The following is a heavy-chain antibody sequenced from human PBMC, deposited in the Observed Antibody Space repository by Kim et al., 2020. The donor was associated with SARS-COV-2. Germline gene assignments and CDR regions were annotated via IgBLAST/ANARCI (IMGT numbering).Heavy chain of an antibody. V-gene: IGHV3-11*01. CDR3: ARDFAVLYYDFWSGLS. CDR1: GFTFSDYY. D-gene: IGHD3-3*01. Sequence: GGSLRLSCAASGFTFSDYYMSWIRQAPGKGLEWVSYISSSGSTIYYADSVKGRFTISRDNAKNSLYLQMNSLRAEDTAVYYCARDFAVLYYDFWSGLSWGQGTLVTVSS. J-gene: IGHJ5*02. CDR2: ISSSGSTI.